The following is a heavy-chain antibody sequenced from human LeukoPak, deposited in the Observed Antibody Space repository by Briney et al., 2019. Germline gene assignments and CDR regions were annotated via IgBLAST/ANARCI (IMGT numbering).Heavy chain of an antibody. Sequence: GASVKVSCKASGYTFTSYYMHWVRQAPGQGLEWMGIINPSGGSTSYAQKFQGRVTMTRDTSTSTVYMELSSLRSEDTAVYYCARFRGVIITGDWFDPWGQGTLVTVSS. D-gene: IGHD3-10*01. CDR1: GYTFTSYY. CDR3: ARFRGVIITGDWFDP. CDR2: INPSGGST. V-gene: IGHV1-46*01. J-gene: IGHJ5*02.